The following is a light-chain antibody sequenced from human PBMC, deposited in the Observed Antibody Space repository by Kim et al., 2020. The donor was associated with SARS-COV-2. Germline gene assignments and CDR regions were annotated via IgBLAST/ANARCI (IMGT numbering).Light chain of an antibody. V-gene: IGLV2-14*03. CDR3: NSYRTGAAWV. CDR2: DVT. Sequence: QSALTQPASVSGSPGQSITISCTGTSSDVGGHNFVSWYQQYPGKAPKLMIYDVTKRPSGASNRFSGSKSGNTASLTISGLQAEDEADYYCNSYRTGAAWVFGGGTQLTVL. CDR1: SSDVGGHNF. J-gene: IGLJ3*02.